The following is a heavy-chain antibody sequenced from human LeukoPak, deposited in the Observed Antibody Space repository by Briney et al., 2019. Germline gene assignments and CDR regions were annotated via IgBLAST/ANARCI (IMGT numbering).Heavy chain of an antibody. J-gene: IGHJ5*02. CDR3: ARRIRGVIPTTNWFDP. Sequence: ASVKVSCKASGYTFTSHEISWVRQAPGQGLEWMGWISVYNGNTNYAQKFQGRVTMTTDTSTSTAYMELRSLKSDDTAVYYCARRIRGVIPTTNWFDPWGQGTLVTVSS. D-gene: IGHD3-10*01. CDR1: GYTFTSHE. CDR2: ISVYNGNT. V-gene: IGHV1-18*01.